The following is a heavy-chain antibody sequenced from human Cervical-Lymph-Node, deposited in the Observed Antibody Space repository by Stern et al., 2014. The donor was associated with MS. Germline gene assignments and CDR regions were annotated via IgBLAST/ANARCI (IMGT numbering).Heavy chain of an antibody. CDR1: GYTFTGYY. D-gene: IGHD5-24*01. Sequence: VQLVQSGAEVKKPGASVKVSCKASGYTFTGYYIHWVRQAPGQGLEWMGWMIPNNGDTNYAQTFQGRVTMTRDTSISTAYMELSRLRSDDTAVYYCAKDGYNYWGQGTLVTVSS. CDR2: MIPNNGDT. V-gene: IGHV1-2*02. J-gene: IGHJ4*02. CDR3: AKDGYNY.